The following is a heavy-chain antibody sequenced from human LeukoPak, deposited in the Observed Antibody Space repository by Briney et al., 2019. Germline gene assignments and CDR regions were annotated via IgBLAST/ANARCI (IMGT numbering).Heavy chain of an antibody. Sequence: PGRSLRLSCAASGFTFSSYGMHWVRQAPGKGLEWVAVISYDGSNKYYADSVKGRFTISRDNSKNTLYLQMNSLRAEDTAVYYCAKDPENFSYKPNLGIDYYWGQGTLVTVSS. CDR3: AKDPENFSYKPNLGIDYY. CDR2: ISYDGSNK. V-gene: IGHV3-30*18. CDR1: GFTFSSYG. J-gene: IGHJ4*02. D-gene: IGHD3-10*01.